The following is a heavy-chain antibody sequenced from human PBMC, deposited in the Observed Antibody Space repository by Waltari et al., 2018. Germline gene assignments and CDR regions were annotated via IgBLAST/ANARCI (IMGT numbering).Heavy chain of an antibody. V-gene: IGHV1-69-2*01. CDR3: ATGPGYSIFY. CDR2: VDPEDGET. J-gene: IGHJ4*02. D-gene: IGHD6-13*01. Sequence: EVQQVQSGAEVKKPGATVKIPCKASGYPFTDSYLHRVHQAPGKGLGWMGRVDPEDGETIYAEKFQGRVTITADTSTDTAYMELSSLRSEDTAVYYCATGPGYSIFYWGQGTLVTVSS. CDR1: GYPFTDSY.